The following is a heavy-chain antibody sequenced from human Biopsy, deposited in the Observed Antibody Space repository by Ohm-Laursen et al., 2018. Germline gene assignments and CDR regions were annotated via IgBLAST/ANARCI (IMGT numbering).Heavy chain of an antibody. J-gene: IGHJ5*02. CDR1: GGSVSSNVAY. V-gene: IGHV4-39*01. CDR3: ARHPTGFWFDP. CDR2: IFYSGIT. Sequence: SDTLSLTCTVSGGSVSSNVAYWAWIRQPPGKGLESIGSIFYSGITYYNPSLQSRVTTSVDTSKNQFSLNLTSVTAADTAVYYCARHPTGFWFDPWGQGTLVIVSS.